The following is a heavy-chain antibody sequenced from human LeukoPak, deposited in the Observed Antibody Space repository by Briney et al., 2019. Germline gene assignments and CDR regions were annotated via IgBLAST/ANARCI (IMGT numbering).Heavy chain of an antibody. J-gene: IGHJ5*02. Sequence: PGGSLRLSCAASGFIFSGFGIHWVRQAPGKGLEWVAVISYDGSNKYYADSVKGRFTISRDNAKNSLYLQMNSLRHEDTAVHYCARAKNPYCGGDCRWFDPWGQGTLVTVSS. CDR3: ARAKNPYCGGDCRWFDP. CDR2: ISYDGSNK. D-gene: IGHD2-21*02. CDR1: GFIFSGFG. V-gene: IGHV3-30*03.